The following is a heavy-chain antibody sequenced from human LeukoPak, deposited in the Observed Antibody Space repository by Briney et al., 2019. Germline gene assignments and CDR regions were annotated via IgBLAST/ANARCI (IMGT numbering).Heavy chain of an antibody. CDR1: GFTFSSYA. CDR3: AKGRCGDSSCWYFDA. V-gene: IGHV3-23*01. D-gene: IGHD6-13*01. J-gene: IGHJ4*02. CDR2: ISGSGSRGSGIIGGNT. Sequence: GGSLRLSCAASGFTFSSYAMSWGRQAPGKGLEWVALISGSGSRGSGIIGGNTYYADSVKGRFTISRDDSQNTVYLQMNSVRAEDTAIYFCAKGRCGDSSCWYFDAWAKGTRVTVSS.